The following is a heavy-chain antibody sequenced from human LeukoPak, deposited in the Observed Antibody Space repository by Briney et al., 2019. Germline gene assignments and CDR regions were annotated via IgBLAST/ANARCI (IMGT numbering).Heavy chain of an antibody. J-gene: IGHJ4*02. CDR1: GGSIRSSYYY. D-gene: IGHD4-23*01. V-gene: IGHV4-39*07. CDR3: ARSPTPVYDYGGSFDY. Sequence: PSETLSLTCTVSGGSIRSSYYYWGWIRQPPGKGLEWIGEINHSGSTNYNPSLKSRVTISVDTSKNQFSLKLSSVTAADTAVYYCARSPTPVYDYGGSFDYWGQGTLVTVSS. CDR2: INHSGST.